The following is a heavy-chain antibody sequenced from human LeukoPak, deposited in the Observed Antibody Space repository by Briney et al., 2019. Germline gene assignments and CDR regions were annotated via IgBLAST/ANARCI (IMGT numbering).Heavy chain of an antibody. Sequence: GGSLRLSCAASGFTFSSYAMHWVRQAPGKGLEWVAVISYDESNKYYADSVKGRFTISRDNSKNTLYLQMNSLRAEDTAVYYCAREFAPGWFDPWGQGTLVTVSS. D-gene: IGHD3-10*01. CDR2: ISYDESNK. J-gene: IGHJ5*02. CDR1: GFTFSSYA. CDR3: AREFAPGWFDP. V-gene: IGHV3-30-3*01.